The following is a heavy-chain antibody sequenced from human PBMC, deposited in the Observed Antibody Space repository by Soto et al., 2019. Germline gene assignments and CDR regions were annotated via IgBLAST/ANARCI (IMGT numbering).Heavy chain of an antibody. CDR3: PRAEVGATAWFDP. D-gene: IGHD1-26*01. Sequence: SETLSLTCAVSGGSISSGGYSWSWIRQPPGKGLEWIGYIYHSGSTYYNPSLKSRVTISVDRSKNQFSLKLSSVTAADTAVYYCPRAEVGATAWFDPWGQGALVTVSS. CDR1: GGSISSGGYS. J-gene: IGHJ5*02. CDR2: IYHSGST. V-gene: IGHV4-30-2*01.